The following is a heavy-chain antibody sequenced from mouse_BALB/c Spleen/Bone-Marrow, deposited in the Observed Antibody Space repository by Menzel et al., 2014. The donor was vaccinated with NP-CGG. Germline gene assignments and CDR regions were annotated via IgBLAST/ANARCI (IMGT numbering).Heavy chain of an antibody. CDR3: ARGDGKGYVMDY. CDR2: IRLKSNKYAT. Sequence: EVMLVESGGGLVQPGGSMKLSCVASGFTFSNYWMNWVRQSPEKGLEWVAEIRLKSNKYATHYAESVKGRFTISRDDSKGSIYLQMNNLRVEDTGIYYCARGDGKGYVMDYWGQGTSVTVSS. J-gene: IGHJ4*01. CDR1: GFTFSNYW. D-gene: IGHD2-1*01. V-gene: IGHV6-6*02.